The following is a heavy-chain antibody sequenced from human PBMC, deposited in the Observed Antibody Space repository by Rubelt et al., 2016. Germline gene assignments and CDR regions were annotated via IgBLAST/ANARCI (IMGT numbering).Heavy chain of an antibody. CDR1: GYTFTSYG. CDR2: ISAYNGNT. J-gene: IGHJ5*02. CDR3: ARCYGSGSYGNWVDP. D-gene: IGHD3-10*01. Sequence: QVQLVQSGAEVKKPGASVKVSCKASGYTFTSYGISWVRQAPGQGLEWMGWISAYNGNTNYAQKLQGRVTMTTDTSTSRAYMELRSLRSDDTAGYYCARCYGSGSYGNWVDPWGQGTLVTVSS. V-gene: IGHV1-18*01.